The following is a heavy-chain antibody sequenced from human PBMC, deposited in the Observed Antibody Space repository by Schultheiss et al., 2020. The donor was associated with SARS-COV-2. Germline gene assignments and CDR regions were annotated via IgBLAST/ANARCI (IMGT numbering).Heavy chain of an antibody. D-gene: IGHD3-10*01. CDR2: ISGSGVST. J-gene: IGHJ4*02. CDR1: GFSFSSYS. Sequence: GESLKISCAASGFSFSSYSMNWVRQAPGKGLEWVSSISGSGVSTYHADSVKGRLTISRDNSKNTLSLQMNSLRAEDTAVYYCARVKYYGSGSYLDYWGQGTLVTVSS. CDR3: ARVKYYGSGSYLDY. V-gene: IGHV3-23*01.